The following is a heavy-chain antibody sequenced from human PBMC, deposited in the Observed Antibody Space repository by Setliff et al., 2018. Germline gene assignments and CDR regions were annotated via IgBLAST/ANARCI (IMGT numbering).Heavy chain of an antibody. V-gene: IGHV4-61*09. Sequence: SETLSLTCSVSGASITSGGFYWTWIRQPAGKGLEWIGHISPSGSNTYNPSVKSRVTIPVDTSKNQFSLKLSAVTAADTAVYYCARDPKLVGAPERALDYWGQGTQVTVSS. D-gene: IGHD1-26*01. J-gene: IGHJ4*02. CDR1: GASITSGGFY. CDR2: ISPSGSN. CDR3: ARDPKLVGAPERALDY.